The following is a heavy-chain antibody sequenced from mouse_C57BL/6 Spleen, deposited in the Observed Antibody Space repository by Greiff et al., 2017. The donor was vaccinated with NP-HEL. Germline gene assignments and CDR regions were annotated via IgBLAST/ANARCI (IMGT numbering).Heavy chain of an antibody. V-gene: IGHV1-64*01. CDR1: GYTFTSYG. D-gene: IGHD1-1*01. J-gene: IGHJ4*01. Sequence: QVQLQQPGAELVKPGASVKLSCKASGYTFTSYGMHWVKQRPGQGLEWIGMIHPNSGSTNYNEKFKSKGTLTVDKSTSTAYMQLSSLTSEDSAVYCYEKETYCGGGFAMDYWGHGTSVTVSS. CDR3: EKETYCGGGFAMDY. CDR2: IHPNSGST.